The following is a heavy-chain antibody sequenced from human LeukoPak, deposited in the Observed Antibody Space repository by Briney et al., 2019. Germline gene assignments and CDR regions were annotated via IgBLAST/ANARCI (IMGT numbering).Heavy chain of an antibody. V-gene: IGHV3-30*02. J-gene: IGHJ3*02. CDR1: GFTFSSYG. D-gene: IGHD3-3*01. CDR3: AKGGLENPYYDFWSNMEAFDI. Sequence: GGSLRLSCAASGFTFSSYGMHWVRQAPGKGLEWVAFIRYDGSNKYYADSVKGRFTISRDNSKNTLYLQMNSLRAEDTAVYYCAKGGLENPYYDFWSNMEAFDIWGQGTMVTVSS. CDR2: IRYDGSNK.